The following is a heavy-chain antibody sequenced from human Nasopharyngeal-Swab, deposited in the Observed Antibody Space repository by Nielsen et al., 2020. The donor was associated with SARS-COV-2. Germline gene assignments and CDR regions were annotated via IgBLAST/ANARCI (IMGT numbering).Heavy chain of an antibody. CDR1: GGSISSGGYY. Sequence: LRLSCAVSGGSISSGGYYWSWVRQHPGKGLEWIGYIYFTGSTYYHPSLKSRLTISMDKSKDHFSLRLSSVTAADTAVYYCATFRPYHTSDYYVDSWGLGTLVTVSS. CDR3: ATFRPYHTSDYYVDS. V-gene: IGHV4-31*11. CDR2: IYFTGST. D-gene: IGHD3-22*01. J-gene: IGHJ4*02.